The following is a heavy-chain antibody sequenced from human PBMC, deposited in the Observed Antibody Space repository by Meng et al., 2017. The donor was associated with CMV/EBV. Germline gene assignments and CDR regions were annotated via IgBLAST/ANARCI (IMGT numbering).Heavy chain of an antibody. CDR1: GYTFTSYE. V-gene: IGHV1-8*03. CDR3: ARGRYGGFDFWSGFVYYYYYGMDV. Sequence: ASVKVSCKASGYTFTSYEINWVRQATGQGLEWMGWMNPNSGNTGYAQKFQGRVTITMNTSISTAYMELSSLRSEDTAVYYCARGRYGGFDFWSGFVYYYYYGMDVWGQGTTVTVSS. D-gene: IGHD3-3*01. J-gene: IGHJ6*02. CDR2: MNPNSGNT.